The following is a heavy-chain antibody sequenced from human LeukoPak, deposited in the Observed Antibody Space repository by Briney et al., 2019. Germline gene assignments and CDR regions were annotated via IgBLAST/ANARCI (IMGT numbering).Heavy chain of an antibody. CDR2: IIPIFGTA. CDR1: GGTFSSYA. J-gene: IGHJ5*02. V-gene: IGHV1-69*13. D-gene: IGHD3-22*01. Sequence: ASVKVSCKASGGTFSSYAISWVRQAPGQGPEWMGGIIPIFGTANYAQKFQGRVTITADESTSTAYMELSSLRSEDTAVYYCARAGGSGYPYGFDPWGQGTLVTVSS. CDR3: ARAGGSGYPYGFDP.